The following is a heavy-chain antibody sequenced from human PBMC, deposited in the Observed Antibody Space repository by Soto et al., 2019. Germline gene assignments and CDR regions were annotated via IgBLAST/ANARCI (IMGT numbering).Heavy chain of an antibody. CDR2: ISGSDGST. V-gene: IGHV3-23*01. CDR3: ARRSSSWYFDY. D-gene: IGHD6-13*01. J-gene: IGHJ4*02. CDR1: GFTFSSYA. Sequence: EVQLLESGGGLVQPGGSLRLSCAASGFTFSSYAMNWVRQAPGKGLEWVSVISGSDGSTYYADSVKGRFTISRDNSKNTVNLPMNSLRAEDTAVYYCARRSSSWYFDYWGQGTLVTVSS.